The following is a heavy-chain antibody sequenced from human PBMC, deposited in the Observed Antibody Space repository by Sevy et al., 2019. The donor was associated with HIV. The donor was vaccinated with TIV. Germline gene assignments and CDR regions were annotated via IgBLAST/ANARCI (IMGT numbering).Heavy chain of an antibody. CDR3: ATLPYSSGWYYFDY. J-gene: IGHJ4*02. D-gene: IGHD6-19*01. CDR2: INPNSGGT. V-gene: IGHV1-2*02. CDR1: GYTFTGYY. Sequence: ASVNVSCKASGYTFTGYYMHWVRQAPGQGLEWMGWINPNSGGTNYSQKFQGRVTMTRDTSISTAYMELSRLRSDDTAVYYCATLPYSSGWYYFDYWGQGTLVTVSS.